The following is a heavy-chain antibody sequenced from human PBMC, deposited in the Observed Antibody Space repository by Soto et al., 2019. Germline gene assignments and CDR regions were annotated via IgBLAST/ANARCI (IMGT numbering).Heavy chain of an antibody. V-gene: IGHV1-2*04. CDR1: GYTFTGYY. Sequence: EASVKVSCKASGYTFTGYYMHWVRQAPGQGLEWMGWINPNSGGTNYAQKFQGWVTMTRDTSISTAYMELSRLRSDDTAVYYCAREWLSPPYYYYGMDVWGQGTTVTVSS. J-gene: IGHJ6*02. CDR2: INPNSGGT. D-gene: IGHD3-22*01. CDR3: AREWLSPPYYYYGMDV.